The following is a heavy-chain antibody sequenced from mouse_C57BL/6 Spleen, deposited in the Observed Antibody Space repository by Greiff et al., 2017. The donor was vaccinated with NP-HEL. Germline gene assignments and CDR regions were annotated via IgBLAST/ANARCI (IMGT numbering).Heavy chain of an antibody. Sequence: VQLQESGPELVKPGASVKLSCKASGYTFTSYDINWVKQRPGQGLEWIGWIYPRDGSTKYNEKFKGKATLTVDTSSSTAYMELHSLTSEDSAVYFCARGTDYYGSSYRWFAYWGQGTLVTVSA. CDR3: ARGTDYYGSSYRWFAY. CDR1: GYTFTSYD. J-gene: IGHJ3*01. V-gene: IGHV1-85*01. CDR2: IYPRDGST. D-gene: IGHD1-1*01.